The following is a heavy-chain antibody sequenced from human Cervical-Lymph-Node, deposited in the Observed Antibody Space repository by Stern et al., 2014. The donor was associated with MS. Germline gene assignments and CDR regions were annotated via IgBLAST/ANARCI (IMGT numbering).Heavy chain of an antibody. J-gene: IGHJ3*02. Sequence: EVQLVESGAEVKKPGESLKISCKTSGYSFSSFWIGWVRQMPWKGLEWMGIIYTGDSDTTYSPSLQGQVTISADESISTAYLQWSSLKASDTAMYYCVRRRDSSGYDTFDIWGQGTMLTVSS. V-gene: IGHV5-51*01. D-gene: IGHD3-22*01. CDR2: IYTGDSDT. CDR3: VRRRDSSGYDTFDI. CDR1: GYSFSSFW.